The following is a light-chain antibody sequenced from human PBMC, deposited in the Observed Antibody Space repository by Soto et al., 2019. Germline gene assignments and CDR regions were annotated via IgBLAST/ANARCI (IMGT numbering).Light chain of an antibody. CDR1: QGINSY. Sequence: DIQLTQSPSVLSASVGDRVTITCRASQGINSYLAWYQQKPGKVPKLLIYAASTLHSGVPSRFSGSGSGTEFTLTISSLQPEDFATDYCQQLNSYPRTFGQGPKVEIK. J-gene: IGKJ1*01. CDR3: QQLNSYPRT. V-gene: IGKV1-9*01. CDR2: AAS.